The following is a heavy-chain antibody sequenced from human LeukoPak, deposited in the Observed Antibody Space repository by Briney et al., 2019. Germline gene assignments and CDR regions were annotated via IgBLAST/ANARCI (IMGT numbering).Heavy chain of an antibody. D-gene: IGHD1-7*01. CDR1: GFTFSTFA. CDR3: ARDFESITGTTDY. V-gene: IGHV3-30*04. CDR2: ISYDGSNK. Sequence: GGSLRLSCAASGFTFSTFAMIWVRQAPGKGLEWVAVISYDGSNKYYADSVKGRFTISRDNSKNTLYLQMNSLRAEDTAVYYCARDFESITGTTDYWGQGTLVTVSS. J-gene: IGHJ4*02.